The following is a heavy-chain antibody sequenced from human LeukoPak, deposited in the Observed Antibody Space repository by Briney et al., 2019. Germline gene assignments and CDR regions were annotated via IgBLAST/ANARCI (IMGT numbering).Heavy chain of an antibody. Sequence: GGSLRLSCAASGFTFSSYGMHWVRQAPGKGLEWVAVIWYDGSNKYYADSVKGRFTISRDNSKNTLYLQMNSLRAEDTAVYYCARDGTVTAGPFDPWGGGTLVTVSS. CDR1: GFTFSSYG. CDR2: IWYDGSNK. J-gene: IGHJ5*02. CDR3: ARDGTVTAGPFDP. V-gene: IGHV3-33*01. D-gene: IGHD4-17*01.